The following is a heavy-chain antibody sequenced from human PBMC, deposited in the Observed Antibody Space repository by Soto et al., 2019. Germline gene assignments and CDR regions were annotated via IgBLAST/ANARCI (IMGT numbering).Heavy chain of an antibody. Sequence: WGSLRLSCAASGFTFSLYSMIWVRRAPGKGLEWVSSISSTSTYIYFADSLKGRLTISRDNAKNSLFLQMDSLRAEDTAIYYCVRARATDSRPDYWGQGTLVTVSS. D-gene: IGHD3-22*01. CDR3: VRARATDSRPDY. J-gene: IGHJ4*02. CDR2: ISSTSTYI. CDR1: GFTFSLYS. V-gene: IGHV3-21*06.